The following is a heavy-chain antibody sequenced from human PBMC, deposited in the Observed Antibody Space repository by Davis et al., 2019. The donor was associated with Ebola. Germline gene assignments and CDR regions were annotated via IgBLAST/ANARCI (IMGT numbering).Heavy chain of an antibody. Sequence: PGGSLRLSCAASGFAFSSYTMHWVRQAPGKGLEWVSRISSDGSSTSYADSVRGRFTTSRYNAKNTLYLQMNSLRAEDTAVYHCARVIHFPGIGTDVWGQGATVIVS. V-gene: IGHV3-74*01. CDR3: ARVIHFPGIGTDV. D-gene: IGHD1-14*01. J-gene: IGHJ6*02. CDR2: ISSDGSST. CDR1: GFAFSSYT.